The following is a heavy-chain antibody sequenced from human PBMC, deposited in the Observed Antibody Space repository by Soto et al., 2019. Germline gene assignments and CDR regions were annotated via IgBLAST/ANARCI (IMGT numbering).Heavy chain of an antibody. J-gene: IGHJ6*02. CDR2: IIPIFGTA. V-gene: IGHV1-69*13. D-gene: IGHD3-22*01. CDR1: GGTFSSYA. Sequence: ASVKVSCKASGGTFSSYAISWVRQAPGQGLEWMGGIIPIFGTANYAQKFQGRVTITADESTSTAYMELSSLRSEDTAVYYCARGPYYYDRVPDYYGMDVWGQGTTVTVSS. CDR3: ARGPYYYDRVPDYYGMDV.